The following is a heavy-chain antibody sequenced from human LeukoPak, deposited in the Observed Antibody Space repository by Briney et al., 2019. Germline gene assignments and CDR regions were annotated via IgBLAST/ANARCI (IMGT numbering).Heavy chain of an antibody. J-gene: IGHJ4*02. D-gene: IGHD5-18*01. Sequence: GGSLRLSCAASGFTFSSYGMHWVRQAPGKGLEWVAVISYDGSNKYYADSVKGRFTISRDNSKNTLYLQMNSLRAEDTAVYYCAKHRAPIQLWLKYYFDYWGQGTLVTVSS. CDR1: GFTFSSYG. V-gene: IGHV3-30*18. CDR2: ISYDGSNK. CDR3: AKHRAPIQLWLKYYFDY.